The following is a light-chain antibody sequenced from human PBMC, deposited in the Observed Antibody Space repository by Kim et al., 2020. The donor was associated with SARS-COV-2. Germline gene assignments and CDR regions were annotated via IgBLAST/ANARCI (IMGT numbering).Light chain of an antibody. CDR3: QQYDDLPLT. CDR2: DTF. CDR1: QGIGTH. V-gene: IGKV1-33*01. J-gene: IGKJ4*01. Sequence: DIQMTQSPASMSASVGDRLTITCQASQGIGTHLNWYQQKPGKAPNLLIYDTFNLQTGVPSRFSGGVSGTHFTLTISSVQPEDVATYFCQQYDDLPLTFGGGTKVDIK.